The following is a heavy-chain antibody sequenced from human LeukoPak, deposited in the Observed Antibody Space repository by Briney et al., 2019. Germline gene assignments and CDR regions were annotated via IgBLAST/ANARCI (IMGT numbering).Heavy chain of an antibody. CDR2: ISYDGSNK. Sequence: PGRSLRLSCAASGFTFSSYGMHWVRQAPGKGLEWVAVISYDGSNKYYADSVKGRFTISRDNSKNTLYLQMNSLRAEDTAVYYCAKDWDTAMGYFDYWGQGTLVTVSS. J-gene: IGHJ4*02. CDR3: AKDWDTAMGYFDY. V-gene: IGHV3-30*18. CDR1: GFTFSSYG. D-gene: IGHD5-18*01.